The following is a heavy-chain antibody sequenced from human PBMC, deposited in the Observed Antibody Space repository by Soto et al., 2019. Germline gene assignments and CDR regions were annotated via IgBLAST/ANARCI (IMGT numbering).Heavy chain of an antibody. Sequence: QVQLQESGPGLVKPSETLSLTCTVSGGSISSYYWTWIRQPPGKGLEWIGYIDYSGSTNYNPSLKSRVTISVDTSKNQFSLKLSSVTAADTAVYYCARYGSGSSVWFDPWGQGTLVTVSS. CDR3: ARYGSGSSVWFDP. CDR1: GGSISSYY. CDR2: IDYSGST. V-gene: IGHV4-59*01. D-gene: IGHD3-10*01. J-gene: IGHJ5*02.